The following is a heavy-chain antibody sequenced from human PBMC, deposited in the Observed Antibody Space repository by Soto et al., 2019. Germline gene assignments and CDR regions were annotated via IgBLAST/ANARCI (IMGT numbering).Heavy chain of an antibody. Sequence: PSETLSLTCTVSGGSISSYYWSWIRQPPGKGLEWIGYIYYSGSTNYNPSLKSRVTISVDTSKNQFSLKLSSVTAADTAVYYCARDSGYYGSGSYYLGSYGKTPYYYYYMDVWGKGTTVTVSS. CDR3: ARDSGYYGSGSYYLGSYGKTPYYYYYMDV. D-gene: IGHD3-10*01. J-gene: IGHJ6*03. CDR1: GGSISSYY. V-gene: IGHV4-59*01. CDR2: IYYSGST.